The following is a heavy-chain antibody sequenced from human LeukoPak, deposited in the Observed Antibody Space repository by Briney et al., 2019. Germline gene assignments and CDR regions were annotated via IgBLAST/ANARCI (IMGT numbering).Heavy chain of an antibody. CDR2: INPSGGST. Sequence: ASVKVSCKASGYTFTSNYMHWVRQAPGQGLEWMGIINPSGGSTSYAQKFQGRVTMTRDTSTSTVYMELSSLRSEDTAVYYCARDYENQLPSYGMDVWGQGTTVTVSS. V-gene: IGHV1-46*01. D-gene: IGHD2-2*01. CDR1: GYTFTSNY. CDR3: ARDYENQLPSYGMDV. J-gene: IGHJ6*02.